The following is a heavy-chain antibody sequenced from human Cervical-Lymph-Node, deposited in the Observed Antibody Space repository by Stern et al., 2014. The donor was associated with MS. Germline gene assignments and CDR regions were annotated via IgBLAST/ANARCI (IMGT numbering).Heavy chain of an antibody. Sequence: VQLGQSGADVKKPGASVKVSCKVSGSTLTELSIHWVRQAPGKGLEWMGGFDPDEGEIINAQKFQGRVTMTEDTSTATAYMELSSLRSEDTAMYYCAAFSFEAYLDYWGQGTLISVSS. CDR2: FDPDEGEI. V-gene: IGHV1-24*01. J-gene: IGHJ4*01. D-gene: IGHD2/OR15-2a*01. CDR1: GSTLTELS. CDR3: AAFSFEAYLDY.